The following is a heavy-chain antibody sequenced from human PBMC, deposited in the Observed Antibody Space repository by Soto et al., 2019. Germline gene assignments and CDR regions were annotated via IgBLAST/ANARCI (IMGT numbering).Heavy chain of an antibody. Sequence: QVQLQESGPGLVKPSETLSLPCTVSGGSISCLYWCWIRQPPGKGLEWIGYIYYSGSTNYNPSLKSRVTISVDTSKNQFSLKLSSVTAADTAVYYCARSDGRYWGQGTLVTVSS. CDR3: ARSDGRY. CDR2: IYYSGST. V-gene: IGHV4-59*01. CDR1: GGSISCLY. J-gene: IGHJ4*02.